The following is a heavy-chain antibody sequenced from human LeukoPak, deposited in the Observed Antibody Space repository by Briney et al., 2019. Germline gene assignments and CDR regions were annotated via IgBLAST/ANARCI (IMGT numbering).Heavy chain of an antibody. V-gene: IGHV1-2*02. CDR1: GYTLTGYY. D-gene: IGHD2-15*01. CDR3: ARARCSGGSCYPNWFDP. Sequence: ASVKVSCKASGYTLTGYYMHWVRQAPGQGLEWMGWINPNSGGTNYAQKFQGRVTMTRDTSISTAYMELSRLRSDDTAVYYCARARCSGGSCYPNWFDPWGQGTLVTVSS. J-gene: IGHJ5*02. CDR2: INPNSGGT.